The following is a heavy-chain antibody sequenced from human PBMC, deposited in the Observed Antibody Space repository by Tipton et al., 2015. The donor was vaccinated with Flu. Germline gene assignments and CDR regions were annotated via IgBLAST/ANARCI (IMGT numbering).Heavy chain of an antibody. Sequence: PSLTCTVSGGSLSSYYWSWIRQPAGKGLEWIGRIYTSGNTNYNPSLKSRLTMSVDASKKQFSLKLRSVTAADTAVYYCARGSGSGTFVIFDFWGQGTLVTVSS. V-gene: IGHV4-4*07. CDR3: ARGSGSGTFVIFDF. CDR2: IYTSGNT. J-gene: IGHJ4*02. CDR1: GGSLSSYY. D-gene: IGHD3-10*01.